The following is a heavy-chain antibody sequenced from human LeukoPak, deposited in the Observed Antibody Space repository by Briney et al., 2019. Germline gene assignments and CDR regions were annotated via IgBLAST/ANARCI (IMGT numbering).Heavy chain of an antibody. CDR3: ARAVAGRYFGY. CDR1: GFTFSSYW. J-gene: IGHJ4*02. CDR2: IKQDGNEK. Sequence: PGGSLRLSCAASGFTFSSYWMSWVRQAPGNGLEWVANIKQDGNEKYYVDSVKGRFTISRDNAKNSLYLQMNSLRAEDTAVYYCARAVAGRYFGYWGQGTLVTVSS. D-gene: IGHD6-19*01. V-gene: IGHV3-7*01.